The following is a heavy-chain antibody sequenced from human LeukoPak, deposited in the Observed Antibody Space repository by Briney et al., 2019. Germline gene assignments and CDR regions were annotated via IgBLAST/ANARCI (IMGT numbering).Heavy chain of an antibody. V-gene: IGHV1-18*01. J-gene: IGHJ4*02. CDR2: ISAYNGNT. CDR3: ARDRGYYDYIWVSYRLHFDY. D-gene: IGHD3-16*02. CDR1: GYTFTSYG. Sequence: ASVKVSCKASGYTFTSYGISWVRQAPGQGLEWMGWISAYNGNTNYAQKLQGRVTMTTDTSTSTAYMELRSLRSDDTAVYYCARDRGYYDYIWVSYRLHFDYWGQGTLVTVSS.